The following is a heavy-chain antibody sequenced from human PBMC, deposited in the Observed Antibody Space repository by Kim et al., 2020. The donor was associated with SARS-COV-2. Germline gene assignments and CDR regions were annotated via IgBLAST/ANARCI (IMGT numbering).Heavy chain of an antibody. D-gene: IGHD1-26*01. CDR1: GGSFSGYY. CDR3: SRERPRSGSYPQHWFDP. CDR2: INHSGST. Sequence: SETLSLTCAVYGGSFSGYYWSWIRQPPGKGLEWIGEINHSGSTNYNPSLKSRVTISVDTSKNQFSLKLSSVTAADTAVYYCSRERPRSGSYPQHWFDPWG. J-gene: IGHJ5*02. V-gene: IGHV4-34*01.